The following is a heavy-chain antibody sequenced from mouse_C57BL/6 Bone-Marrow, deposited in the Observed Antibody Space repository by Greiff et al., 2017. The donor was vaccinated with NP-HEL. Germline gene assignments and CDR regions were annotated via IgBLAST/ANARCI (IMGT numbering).Heavy chain of an antibody. CDR2: TFYSGIT. J-gene: IGHJ1*03. D-gene: IGHD1-1*01. Sequence: EVQVVESGPSLVRPSQTLSLTCTVTGFSINSDCYWIWIRQFPGNKLEYIGYTFYSGITYYNPSLESRTYITRDTSKNQFSLKLSSVTTEDTATYYCARGLRDWYFDVWGTGTTVTVSS. CDR1: GFSINSDCY. V-gene: IGHV3-3*01. CDR3: ARGLRDWYFDV.